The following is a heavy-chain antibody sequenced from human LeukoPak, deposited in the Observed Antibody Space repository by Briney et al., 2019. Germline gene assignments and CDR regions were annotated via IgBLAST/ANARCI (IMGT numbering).Heavy chain of an antibody. CDR1: GYTFTNYY. CDR2: INPSRSST. Sequence: ASVKVSCKASGYTFTNYYIHSVRQAPGQGLECMGIINPSRSSTTYAQKFQGRVTMTRDTSTSTVYMELNSLRSEDTAVYYCARGTRELLDWGQGTMVTVSS. V-gene: IGHV1-46*03. J-gene: IGHJ3*01. CDR3: ARGTRELLD. D-gene: IGHD1-26*01.